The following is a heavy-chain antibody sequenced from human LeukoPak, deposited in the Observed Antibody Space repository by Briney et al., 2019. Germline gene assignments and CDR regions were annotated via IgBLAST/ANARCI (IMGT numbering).Heavy chain of an antibody. D-gene: IGHD6-13*01. Sequence: ASVKVSCKASGGTFSSYAISWVRQAPGQGLEWMGWINPNSGGTNYAQKFQGRVTMTRDTSISTAYMELSRLRSDDTAVYYCARDVPNSSSDAFDIWGQGTMVTVSS. CDR2: INPNSGGT. J-gene: IGHJ3*02. CDR1: GGTFSSYA. V-gene: IGHV1-2*02. CDR3: ARDVPNSSSDAFDI.